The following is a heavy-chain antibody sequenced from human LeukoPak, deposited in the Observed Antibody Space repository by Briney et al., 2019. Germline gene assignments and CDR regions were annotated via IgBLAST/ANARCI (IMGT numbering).Heavy chain of an antibody. CDR3: ASTSRCDY. Sequence: QSGGSLRLSCAASGFTFSSYSMNWVRQAPGKGLEWVSYISSDSSTIYYADSVKGRFTISRDNAKNSLYLQMNSLRAEDTAVYYCASTSRCDYWGQGTLVTVSS. CDR1: GFTFSSYS. D-gene: IGHD2-2*01. CDR2: ISSDSSTI. V-gene: IGHV3-48*04. J-gene: IGHJ4*02.